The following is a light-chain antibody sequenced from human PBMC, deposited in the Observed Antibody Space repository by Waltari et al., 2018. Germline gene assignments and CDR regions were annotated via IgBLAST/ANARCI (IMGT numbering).Light chain of an antibody. J-gene: IGLJ1*01. Sequence: QSVLTQPPSVSGAPGQRVTISRTGSSSNIGADYHVPWYQQLPGTAPKHLTYGNNNRAPGAPARCSGSTAGTSASPAITGLQAEDEADYFGQSYESSLSDSYVFGTGTKITVL. CDR1: SSNIGADYH. CDR3: QSYESSLSDSYV. V-gene: IGLV1-40*01. CDR2: GNN.